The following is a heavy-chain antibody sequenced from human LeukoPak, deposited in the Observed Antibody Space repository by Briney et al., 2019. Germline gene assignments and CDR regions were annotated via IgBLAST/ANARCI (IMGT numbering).Heavy chain of an antibody. CDR1: GGSISSSSYY. J-gene: IGHJ4*02. D-gene: IGHD3-9*01. CDR3: ARRLRYFDWLLS. Sequence: SETLSLTCTVSGGSISSSSYYWGWIRQPPGKGLERIGSIYCSGSTYYNPSLKSRVTISVDTSKNQFSLKLSSVTAADTAVYYCARRLRYFDWLLSWGQGTLVTVSS. V-gene: IGHV4-39*01. CDR2: IYCSGST.